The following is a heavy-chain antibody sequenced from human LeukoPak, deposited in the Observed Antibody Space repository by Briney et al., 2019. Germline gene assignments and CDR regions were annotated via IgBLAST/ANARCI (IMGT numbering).Heavy chain of an antibody. CDR1: GYTFTNFG. CDR3: ARTPWIQLWLPDYFDY. D-gene: IGHD5-18*01. J-gene: IGHJ4*02. Sequence: ASVKVSCKASGYTFTNFGVSWVRQAPGQGLEWMGWISAYNGNTNYAQKLQGRVTMTTDTSTSTAYMELRSLRSDDTAVYYRARTPWIQLWLPDYFDYWGQGTLVTVSS. V-gene: IGHV1-18*01. CDR2: ISAYNGNT.